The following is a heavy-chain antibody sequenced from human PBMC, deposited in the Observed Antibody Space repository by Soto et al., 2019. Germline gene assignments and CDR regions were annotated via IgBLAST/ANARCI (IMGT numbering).Heavy chain of an antibody. CDR2: ISGSGLTT. CDR3: AKVRGDCSSTNCYGAPYYFFDY. V-gene: IGHV3-23*01. J-gene: IGHJ4*02. Sequence: PGGSLRLPYAASRFTFGNYAMSWVRQAPGKGLEWVSIISGSGLTTYYADSVKGRFTISRDNSKNTLYMQMNSLRAEDAAVYYCAKVRGDCSSTNCYGAPYYFFDYWGQGTLVTVSS. CDR1: RFTFGNYA. D-gene: IGHD2-2*01.